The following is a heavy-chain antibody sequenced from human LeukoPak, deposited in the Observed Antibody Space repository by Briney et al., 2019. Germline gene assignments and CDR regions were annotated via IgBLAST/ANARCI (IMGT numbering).Heavy chain of an antibody. D-gene: IGHD3-22*01. CDR2: IWYDGSNK. Sequence: GGSLRLSCAASGFTFSSYGMHWVRQAPGKGLEWGAVIWYDGSNKYYADSVKGRFTISRDNSKNTLYLQMNSLRAEDTAVYYCAREGYYDSSGLSNWFDPWGQGTLVTVSS. CDR1: GFTFSSYG. V-gene: IGHV3-33*01. CDR3: AREGYYDSSGLSNWFDP. J-gene: IGHJ5*02.